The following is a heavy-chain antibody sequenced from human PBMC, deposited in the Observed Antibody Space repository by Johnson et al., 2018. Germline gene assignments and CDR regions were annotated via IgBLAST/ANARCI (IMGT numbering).Heavy chain of an antibody. D-gene: IGHD1-14*01. J-gene: IGHJ6*02. CDR2: IIPVFNTT. V-gene: IGHV1-69*01. Sequence: QVQLVESGAEVKKPGSSVKLSCKVSGGTFNIFGISWVRQAPGQGLEWMGHIIPVFNTTNYARQFQDRVTFTADESTTTVYMELRSLKSDDTAIYYWARDHDRTYTTLHYYYGLDVGGQGTPVTVSS. CDR1: GGTFNIFG. CDR3: ARDHDRTYTTLHYYYGLDV.